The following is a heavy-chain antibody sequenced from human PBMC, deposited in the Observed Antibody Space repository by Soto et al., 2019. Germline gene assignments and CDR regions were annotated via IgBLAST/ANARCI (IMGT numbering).Heavy chain of an antibody. CDR2: IYPGDSDT. V-gene: IGHV5-51*01. CDR3: ARRGHGSGSYHPFDY. J-gene: IGHJ4*02. Sequence: GESLKISCKGSGYSFSSHWIGWVRQMPGKGLEWMGIIYPGDSDTRYSPSFQGQVLISADTSISTAYLQWSSLKASDTAMYYCARRGHGSGSYHPFDYWGQGALVTVSS. D-gene: IGHD3-10*01. CDR1: GYSFSSHW.